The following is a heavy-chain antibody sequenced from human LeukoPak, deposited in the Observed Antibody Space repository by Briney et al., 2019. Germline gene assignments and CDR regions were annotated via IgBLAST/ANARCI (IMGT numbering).Heavy chain of an antibody. J-gene: IGHJ3*02. Sequence: ASVKVSCKASGYTFTGYDINWVRQATGQGLEWMGWMNPNSGNTGYAQKFQGRVTMTRNTSISKAYMELSSLRSEDTAVYYCARGHSSSWPTAFDIWGQGTMVTVSS. CDR2: MNPNSGNT. CDR1: GYTFTGYD. CDR3: ARGHSSSWPTAFDI. D-gene: IGHD6-13*01. V-gene: IGHV1-8*01.